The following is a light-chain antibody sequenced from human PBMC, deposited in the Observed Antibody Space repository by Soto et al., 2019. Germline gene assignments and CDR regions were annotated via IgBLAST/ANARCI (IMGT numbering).Light chain of an antibody. Sequence: SYEPTQPPSVSVAPGKTARITCGGTNIGSKSVHWYQQKPGQAPVLVIYYDSDRPSGIPERFSGSNSGNTATLTISRVEAGDEADYYCQVWDSSSDHVVFGGGTKFTVL. CDR3: QVWDSSSDHVV. J-gene: IGLJ2*01. V-gene: IGLV3-21*04. CDR1: NIGSKS. CDR2: YDS.